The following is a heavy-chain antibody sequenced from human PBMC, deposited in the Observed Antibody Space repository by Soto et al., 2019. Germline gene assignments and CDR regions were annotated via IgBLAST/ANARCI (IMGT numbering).Heavy chain of an antibody. J-gene: IGHJ3*02. CDR2: ISGSGGRP. Sequence: EVQLLESGGGLVQPGGSLRLSCAASGFTFSSYAMSWVRQAPGKGLEWVSAISGSGGRPYYADSVKGRFTISRDNSKNTLYLRMNSLRAEDTAVYYCAKPPGVYSSSWYMDAFDIWGQGTMVTVSS. CDR3: AKPPGVYSSSWYMDAFDI. D-gene: IGHD6-13*01. CDR1: GFTFSSYA. V-gene: IGHV3-23*01.